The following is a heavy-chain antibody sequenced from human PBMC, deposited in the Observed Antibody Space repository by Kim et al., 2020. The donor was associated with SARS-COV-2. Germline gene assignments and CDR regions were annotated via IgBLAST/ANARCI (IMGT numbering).Heavy chain of an antibody. J-gene: IGHJ4*02. Sequence: GGSLRLSCSASGFTFSSTAMHWVRQVPGKGLVWVSRISGDGTSTTYADSVKGRFTISRDNAKNMLYLQMNSLRAEDTAVYYCTGDRGGVGDCWGQGTLVTVSS. CDR1: GFTFSSTA. CDR3: TGDRGGVGDC. V-gene: IGHV3-74*01. D-gene: IGHD3-16*01. CDR2: ISGDGTST.